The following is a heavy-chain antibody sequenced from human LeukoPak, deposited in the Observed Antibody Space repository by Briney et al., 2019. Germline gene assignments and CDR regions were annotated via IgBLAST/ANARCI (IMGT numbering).Heavy chain of an antibody. D-gene: IGHD3-22*01. Sequence: SETLSLTCSVSGGSISNYFWSWIRQPAGKGLEWIGRVYGSGSTNYNPSLTSRVTISTDKSMNQFSLRVTSVTAADTAVYYCARVGQGSSGYYRIFDYWGQGTLVTVSS. V-gene: IGHV4-4*07. CDR2: VYGSGST. J-gene: IGHJ4*02. CDR3: ARVGQGSSGYYRIFDY. CDR1: GGSISNYF.